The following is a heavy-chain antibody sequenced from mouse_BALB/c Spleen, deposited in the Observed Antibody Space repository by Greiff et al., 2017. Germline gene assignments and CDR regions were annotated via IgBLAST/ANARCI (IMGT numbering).Heavy chain of an antibody. D-gene: IGHD2-10*02. J-gene: IGHJ4*01. CDR3: TRSGYGNYYAMDY. Sequence: QVHVKQSGAELVKPGASVKLSCKASGYTFTSYYMYWVKQRPGQGLEWIGEINPSNGGTNFNEKFKSKATLTVDKSSSTAYMQLSSLTSEDSAVYYCTRSGYGNYYAMDYWGQGTSVTVSS. CDR1: GYTFTSYY. CDR2: INPSNGGT. V-gene: IGHV1S81*02.